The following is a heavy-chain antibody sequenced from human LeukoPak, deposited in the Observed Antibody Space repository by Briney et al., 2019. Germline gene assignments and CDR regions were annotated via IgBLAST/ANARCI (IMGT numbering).Heavy chain of an antibody. V-gene: IGHV3-30-3*01. CDR1: GFAFGSEA. J-gene: IGHJ5*02. CDR2: IPYDGSNK. D-gene: IGHD2-2*01. CDR3: ARDPRYCSSTSCYGPLNWFDP. Sequence: QSGGSLRLSCAVSGFAFGSEAMSWVRQAPGKGLEWVAVIPYDGSNKYYADSVKGRFTISRDNSKNTLYLQMNSLRAEDTAVYYCARDPRYCSSTSCYGPLNWFDPWGQGTLVTVSS.